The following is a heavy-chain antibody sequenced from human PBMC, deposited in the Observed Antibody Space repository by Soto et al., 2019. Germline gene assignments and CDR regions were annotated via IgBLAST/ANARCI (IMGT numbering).Heavy chain of an antibody. V-gene: IGHV3-74*01. CDR2: DHSDGTTT. Sequence: PAGCLGLSCAASGFTVDYYGMHWVRQDQEKEQVWVSRDHSDGTTTTYADFVKGRFNISRDNARNKMSLQMSSLRAEDTAIYYCARGDRGGFEFWGHGTVVTVSS. D-gene: IGHD3-10*01. CDR3: ARGDRGGFEF. J-gene: IGHJ3*01. CDR1: GFTVDYYG.